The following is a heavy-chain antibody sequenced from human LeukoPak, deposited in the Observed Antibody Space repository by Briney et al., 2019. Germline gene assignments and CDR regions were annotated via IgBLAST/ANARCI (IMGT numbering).Heavy chain of an antibody. D-gene: IGHD3-10*01. V-gene: IGHV3-21*04. J-gene: IGHJ5*02. CDR2: ISSSSSYI. CDR3: AKDPVPYYGSGEGWFDP. Sequence: GGSLRLSCAASGFTFSSYNMNWVRQAPGKGLEWVSSISSSSSYIYYADSVKGRFTISRDNSKNTLYLQMNSLRAEDTAVYYCAKDPVPYYGSGEGWFDPWGQGTLVTVSS. CDR1: GFTFSSYN.